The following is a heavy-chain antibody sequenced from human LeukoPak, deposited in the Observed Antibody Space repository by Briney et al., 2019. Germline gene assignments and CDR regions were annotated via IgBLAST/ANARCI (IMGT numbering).Heavy chain of an antibody. J-gene: IGHJ5*02. Sequence: ASVKVSCKASGYTFTGYYMHWVRQAPGQGLEWMGWINPNSGGTNYAQKFQGRVTMTRDTSISTAYMELSRLRSDDTAVYYCARLYLDYGDYVPRFDPWGQGTLVTVSS. V-gene: IGHV1-2*02. CDR3: ARLYLDYGDYVPRFDP. D-gene: IGHD4-17*01. CDR1: GYTFTGYY. CDR2: INPNSGGT.